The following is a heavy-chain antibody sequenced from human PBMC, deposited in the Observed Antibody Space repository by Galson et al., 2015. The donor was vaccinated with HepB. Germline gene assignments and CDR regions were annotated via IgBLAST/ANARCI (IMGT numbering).Heavy chain of an antibody. CDR1: GYTFTSYG. CDR2: ISAYNGNT. V-gene: IGHV1-18*04. Sequence: SVKVSCKASGYTFTSYGISWVRQAPGQGLEWMGWISAYNGNTNYAQKLQGRVTMTTDTSTSTAYMELRSLRSDDTAVYYCARGLFEIWRTIAGGDYWGQGTLVTVSS. J-gene: IGHJ4*02. D-gene: IGHD3-16*01. CDR3: ARGLFEIWRTIAGGDY.